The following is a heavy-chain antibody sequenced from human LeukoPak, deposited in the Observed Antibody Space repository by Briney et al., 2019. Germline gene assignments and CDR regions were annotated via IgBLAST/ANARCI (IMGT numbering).Heavy chain of an antibody. V-gene: IGHV4-59*01. Sequence: PSETLSLTCTVSGGSTSSYYCSWIRHPPGKVLELIGHIYYSGSTNYNPSLKSRVTISVDTSKNQFSLKLSSVTAADAAVYYCARERIAVAGGYYFDYWGQGALVTVSS. CDR1: GGSTSSYY. J-gene: IGHJ4*02. CDR2: IYYSGST. D-gene: IGHD6-19*01. CDR3: ARERIAVAGGYYFDY.